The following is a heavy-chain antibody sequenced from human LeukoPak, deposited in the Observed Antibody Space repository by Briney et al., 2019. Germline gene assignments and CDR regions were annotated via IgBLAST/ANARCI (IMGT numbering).Heavy chain of an antibody. Sequence: GASVKVSCKASGYTFTSYDINWVRQATGQGLEWMGWMNPNSGNTGYAQKFQGRVTITADESTSTAYMELSSLRSEDTAVYYCARDVEIRGSGYDYPREAYFDYWGQGTLVTVSS. J-gene: IGHJ4*02. CDR3: ARDVEIRGSGYDYPREAYFDY. CDR2: MNPNSGNT. CDR1: GYTFTSYD. D-gene: IGHD5-12*01. V-gene: IGHV1-8*01.